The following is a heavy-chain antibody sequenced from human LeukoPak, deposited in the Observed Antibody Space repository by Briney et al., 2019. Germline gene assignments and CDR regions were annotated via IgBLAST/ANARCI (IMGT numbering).Heavy chain of an antibody. CDR2: INSDGSST. CDR3: AKDQGGYIYGCDY. V-gene: IGHV3-74*01. CDR1: GFTFSSYW. D-gene: IGHD5-18*01. Sequence: GGSLRLSCAASGFTFSSYWMHWVRQAPGKGLVWVSRINSDGSSTSYADSVKGRFTISRDNAKNTLYLQMNNLRIEDTALYYCAKDQGGYIYGCDYWGQGNLVTVSS. J-gene: IGHJ4*02.